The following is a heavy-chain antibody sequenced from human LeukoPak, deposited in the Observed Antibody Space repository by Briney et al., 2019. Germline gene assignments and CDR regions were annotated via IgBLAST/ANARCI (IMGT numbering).Heavy chain of an antibody. J-gene: IGHJ4*02. CDR2: IYGNDDK. CDR1: GFSLSTSGVL. CDR3: AHKSVDTSIDY. Sequence: ESGPTLVNPTQTLTLTCTFCGFSLSTSGVLVGWIRQPPGKALEWLAFIYGNDDKRYSPSLMSRLTITKDTSKNQVVLTMTNMDPVDTVTYYCAHKSVDTSIDYWGQGTLVTVSS. V-gene: IGHV2-5*01. D-gene: IGHD5-18*01.